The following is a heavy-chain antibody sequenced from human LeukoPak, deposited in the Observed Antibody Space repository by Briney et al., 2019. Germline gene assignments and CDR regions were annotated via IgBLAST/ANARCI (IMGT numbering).Heavy chain of an antibody. Sequence: VASVKVSFKVSGYTLTELSMHWVRQAPGKGLEWMGGFDPEDGETIYAQKFQGRVTMTEDTSTDTAYMELSSLRSEDTAVYYCATGGPSITMVRGVNEVFDYWGQGTLVTVSS. D-gene: IGHD3-10*01. CDR3: ATGGPSITMVRGVNEVFDY. CDR2: FDPEDGET. J-gene: IGHJ4*02. V-gene: IGHV1-24*01. CDR1: GYTLTELS.